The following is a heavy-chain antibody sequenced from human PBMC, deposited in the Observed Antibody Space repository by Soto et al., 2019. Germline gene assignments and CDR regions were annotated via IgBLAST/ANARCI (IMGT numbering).Heavy chain of an antibody. J-gene: IGHJ6*02. CDR1: GFTFSAFA. CDR3: VKTRIADRELMGYYFGMDV. V-gene: IGHV3-64D*06. CDR2: ISVSGGSA. Sequence: EVQLVESGGGLVQPGGSLRLSCSASGFTFSAFAMHWVRQAPGKGLEHVSSISVSGGSAYYADSVKGRFTISRDNSKSTLYLQMGSLRGGDTAIYYCVKTRIADRELMGYYFGMDVWGQGTTVTVSS. D-gene: IGHD1-26*01.